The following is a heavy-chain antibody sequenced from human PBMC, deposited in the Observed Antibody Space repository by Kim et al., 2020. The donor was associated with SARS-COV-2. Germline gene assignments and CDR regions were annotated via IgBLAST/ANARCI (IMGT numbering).Heavy chain of an antibody. Sequence: GGSLRLSCAASGFSFASYAMSWVRRAPGKGLEWVSAIVSNGFDTYYADSVEGRFTNSRDNSKNTLCLQMNGLSVDDTAIYYCAKGKSGNYHALGGYWDDTWGQGNLVTVSS. CDR1: GFSFASYA. CDR3: AKGKSGNYHALGGYWDDT. CDR2: IVSNGFDT. J-gene: IGHJ5*02. D-gene: IGHD3-10*01. V-gene: IGHV3-23*01.